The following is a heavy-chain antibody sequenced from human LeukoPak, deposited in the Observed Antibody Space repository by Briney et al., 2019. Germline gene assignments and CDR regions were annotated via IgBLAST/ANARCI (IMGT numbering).Heavy chain of an antibody. J-gene: IGHJ4*02. CDR1: GFTFSSYA. D-gene: IGHD6-13*01. CDR2: ISYDGSNK. V-gene: IGHV3-30-3*01. CDR3: ARDSYDYSSSWYYFDY. Sequence: GGSLRLSCAASGFTFSSYAMHWFRQAPGKGLEWVAVISYDGSNKYYADSVKGRFTISRDNSKNTLYLQMNSLRAEDTAVYYCARDSYDYSSSWYYFDYWGQGTLVTVSS.